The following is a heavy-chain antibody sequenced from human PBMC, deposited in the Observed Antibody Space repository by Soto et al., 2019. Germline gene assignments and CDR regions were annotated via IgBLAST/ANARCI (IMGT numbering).Heavy chain of an antibody. Sequence: GASVKVSCKASGYTFTSYYMHWVRQAPGQGLEWMGIINPSGGSTSYAQKFQGRVTMTRDTSTSTVYMELSSLRSEDTAVYYCARDGYCSGGSCESVDYWGKGTLVTVSS. CDR2: INPSGGST. CDR1: GYTFTSYY. CDR3: ARDGYCSGGSCESVDY. D-gene: IGHD2-15*01. J-gene: IGHJ4*02. V-gene: IGHV1-46*03.